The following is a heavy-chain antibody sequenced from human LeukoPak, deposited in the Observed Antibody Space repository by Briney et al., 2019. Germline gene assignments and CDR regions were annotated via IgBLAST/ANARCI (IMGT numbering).Heavy chain of an antibody. J-gene: IGHJ4*02. V-gene: IGHV3-53*01. CDR3: ARAGPKTGTYDY. D-gene: IGHD1/OR15-1a*01. CDR2: IYSGGST. CDR1: GFTVSSNY. Sequence: GGSLRLSCAASGFTVSSNYMSWVREAPGEGREWVSVIYSGGSTYYADSVKGRFTISRDNSKNTLYLQMNSLRAEDTAVYYCARAGPKTGTYDYWGQGTLVTVSS.